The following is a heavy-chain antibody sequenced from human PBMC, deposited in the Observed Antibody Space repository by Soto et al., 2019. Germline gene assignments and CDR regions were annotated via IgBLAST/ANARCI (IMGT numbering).Heavy chain of an antibody. D-gene: IGHD6-13*01. J-gene: IGHJ4*02. CDR3: ARSKYSSSWYYFDY. V-gene: IGHV1-3*01. CDR1: GYIFTNYA. CDR2: INPDNGST. Sequence: GASVKVSCKASGYIFTNYALHWVRQAPGQRLEWMGWINPDNGSTNYAQKFQGRVTITRDTSTTTAYMELSRLRSDDTAVYYCARSKYSSSWYYFDYWGQGTLVTVSS.